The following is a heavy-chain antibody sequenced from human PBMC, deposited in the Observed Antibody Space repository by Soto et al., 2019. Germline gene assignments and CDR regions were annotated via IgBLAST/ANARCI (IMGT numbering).Heavy chain of an antibody. D-gene: IGHD3-16*01. Sequence: QVQLQESGPGLVKPSETLSLTCTVSGDSISIFYWSWIRQSAGKRMEWIGNVYYTGPTNYSPSLKRRVTISVDTSRNQFSLNLRSVTAADTAVYFCARQRGNYFDSWGQGTLVAVSS. V-gene: IGHV4-59*01. CDR1: GDSISIFY. CDR2: VYYTGPT. CDR3: ARQRGNYFDS. J-gene: IGHJ4*02.